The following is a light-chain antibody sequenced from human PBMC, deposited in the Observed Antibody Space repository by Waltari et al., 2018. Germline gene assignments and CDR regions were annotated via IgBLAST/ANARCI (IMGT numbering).Light chain of an antibody. Sequence: DVVMTQSPLSLPITPGQPASMTCRSSQSLLHSNGNTYLSWFLQKPGQPPRRLIYKVSNRDSGVPERFSGSGAGTDFTLKISRVEAEDIGVYFCMQGTQFPRTFGQGTKVEIK. J-gene: IGKJ1*01. CDR3: MQGTQFPRT. V-gene: IGKV2-30*02. CDR1: QSLLHSNGNTY. CDR2: KVS.